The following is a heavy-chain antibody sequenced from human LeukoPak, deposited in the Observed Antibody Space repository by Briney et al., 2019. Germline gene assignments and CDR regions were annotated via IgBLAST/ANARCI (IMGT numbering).Heavy chain of an antibody. CDR1: GGSISSSSYY. J-gene: IGHJ4*02. V-gene: IGHV4-39*01. Sequence: SETLFLTCTVSGGSISSSSYYWGWIRQPPGMGLEWIGSIYYSGSTYYNPSLKSRVTISVDTSKNQFSLKLSSVTAADTAVYYCARRQQLVQFDYWGQGTLVTVSS. D-gene: IGHD6-13*01. CDR2: IYYSGST. CDR3: ARRQQLVQFDY.